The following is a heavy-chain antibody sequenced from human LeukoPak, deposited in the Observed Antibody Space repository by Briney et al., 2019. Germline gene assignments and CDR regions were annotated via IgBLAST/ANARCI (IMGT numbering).Heavy chain of an antibody. V-gene: IGHV1-2*02. CDR2: INPNSGGT. CDR3: ARAKVDAGGYFDY. J-gene: IGHJ4*02. D-gene: IGHD1-26*01. CDR1: GYTFTGYY. Sequence: ASVKVSCKASGYTFTGYYMHWVRQAPGQGLEWMGWINPNSGGTNYAQKFQGRVTMTRDTSFSTAYMELSRLRSDDTAVYYCARAKVDAGGYFDYWGQGTLVTVSS.